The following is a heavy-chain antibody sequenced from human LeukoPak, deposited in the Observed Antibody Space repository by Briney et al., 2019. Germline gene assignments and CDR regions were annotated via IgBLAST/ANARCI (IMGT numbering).Heavy chain of an antibody. CDR3: ARALSWTTNSYYYMDV. CDR2: INPNSGGT. CDR1: GYTFTGYY. V-gene: IGHV1-2*02. Sequence: ASVKVSCKVSGYTFTGYYIHWVRQAPGQGLEWVGWINPNSGGTNYAQKFQGRVTMTKNTSITTAYMELSSLRSEDTAVYYCARALSWTTNSYYYMDVWGKGTTVTVSS. D-gene: IGHD3/OR15-3a*01. J-gene: IGHJ6*03.